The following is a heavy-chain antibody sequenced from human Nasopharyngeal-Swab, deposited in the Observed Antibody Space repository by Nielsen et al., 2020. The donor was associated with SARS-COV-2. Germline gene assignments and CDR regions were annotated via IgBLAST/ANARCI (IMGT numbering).Heavy chain of an antibody. CDR2: IYQSGNT. D-gene: IGHD6-13*01. CDR3: ATSGSSVTAGVNMDV. J-gene: IGHJ6*03. V-gene: IGHV4-4*02. Sequence: WIRQPQGKGLEWIGEIYQSGNTNYNPSLKSRVSISLDKSKNQFSLNLTSVTAADTAVYYCATSGSSVTAGVNMDVWGKGTTVTVSS.